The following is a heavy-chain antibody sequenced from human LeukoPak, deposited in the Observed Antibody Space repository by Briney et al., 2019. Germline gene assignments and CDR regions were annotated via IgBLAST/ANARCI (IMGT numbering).Heavy chain of an antibody. CDR2: ITADGGYT. V-gene: IGHV3-64*01. J-gene: IGHJ3*01. CDR1: GFTFSGYS. Sequence: GGSLRLSCTASGFTFSGYSMHWVRQAPGKGMDYVSSITADGGYTYYANSVRGRFTISRDNSKKTLSPQMGSLRPEDMAVYYCARELYSVNPHDGFDVWGQGTMVTVSS. D-gene: IGHD5/OR15-5a*01. CDR3: ARELYSVNPHDGFDV.